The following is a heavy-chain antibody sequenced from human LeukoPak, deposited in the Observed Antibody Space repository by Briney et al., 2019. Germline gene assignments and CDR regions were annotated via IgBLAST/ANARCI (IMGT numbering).Heavy chain of an antibody. CDR3: AREGELRYFDWDHYYYHYMDV. CDR1: GFTFSSYS. J-gene: IGHJ6*03. Sequence: GGSLRLSCAASGFTFSSYSMNWVRQAPGEGLEWISYISSLSGTIYYADSVKGRFTISRDNAKSSLYLQMNSLRAEDTAVYYCAREGELRYFDWDHYYYHYMDVWGKGTTVTISS. V-gene: IGHV3-48*01. CDR2: ISSLSGTI. D-gene: IGHD3-9*01.